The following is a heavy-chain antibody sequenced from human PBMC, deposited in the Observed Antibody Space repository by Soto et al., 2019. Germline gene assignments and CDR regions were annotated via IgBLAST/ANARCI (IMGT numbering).Heavy chain of an antibody. CDR2: TYYSGST. CDR1: GGSISSYY. V-gene: IGHV4-59*08. Sequence: PSETLSLTCTVSGGSISSYYWSWIRQPPGKGLEWIGYTYYSGSTNYNPSLKSRVTISVDTSKNQFSLKLSSVTAADTAVYYCARLPLPGYCSGGSCDGFFDYWGQGTLVTVSS. CDR3: ARLPLPGYCSGGSCDGFFDY. J-gene: IGHJ4*02. D-gene: IGHD2-15*01.